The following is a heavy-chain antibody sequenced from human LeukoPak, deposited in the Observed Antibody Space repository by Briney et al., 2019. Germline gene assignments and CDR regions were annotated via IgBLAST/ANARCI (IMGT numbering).Heavy chain of an antibody. D-gene: IGHD6-19*01. CDR2: IKQDGSEK. J-gene: IGHJ5*02. Sequence: PGGSLRLSCAASGFTFSSYWMSWVRQAPGKGLEWVANIKQDGSEKYYVDSVKGRFTISRDNAKNSLYLQMNSLRAEDTAVYYCAREESSGWSHVLFNHFIDYNWFDPWGQGTLVTVSS. V-gene: IGHV3-7*03. CDR1: GFTFSSYW. CDR3: AREESSGWSHVLFNHFIDYNWFDP.